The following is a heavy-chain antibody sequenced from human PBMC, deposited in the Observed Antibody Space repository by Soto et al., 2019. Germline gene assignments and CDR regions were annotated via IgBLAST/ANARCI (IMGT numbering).Heavy chain of an antibody. CDR1: GYIFAHYF. J-gene: IGHJ4*03. D-gene: IGHD1-20*01. Sequence: GASVKVSCKASGYIFAHYFIHWVRQAPGQGLEWMAIVGPAGSRTAHAHKFQGRVTLTRDASTGTVYLELNRLRSEEAALYYCARDSTSMVSGFVDWGRGALVTV. CDR2: VGPAGSRT. V-gene: IGHV1-46*01. CDR3: ARDSTSMVSGFVD.